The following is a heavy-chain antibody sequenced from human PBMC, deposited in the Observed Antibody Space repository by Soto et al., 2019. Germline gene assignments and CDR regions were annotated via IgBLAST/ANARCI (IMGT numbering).Heavy chain of an antibody. J-gene: IGHJ4*02. CDR1: GYTFTVSP. CDR2: INAGNGNT. D-gene: IGHD3-10*01. Sequence: ASVKVSCKPSGYTFTVSPLHWVRQAPGQGLEWMGWINAGNGNTKYSREFQDRVTITRDTSASTAYMEVNSLRPEDTAVYYCVRDSESYYATPAQIDFWGQGTLVTVSS. V-gene: IGHV1-3*01. CDR3: VRDSESYYATPAQIDF.